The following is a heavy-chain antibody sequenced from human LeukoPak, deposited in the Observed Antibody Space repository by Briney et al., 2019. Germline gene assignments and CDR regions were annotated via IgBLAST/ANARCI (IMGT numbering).Heavy chain of an antibody. CDR3: AKGKRSGLVYSAIGH. J-gene: IGHJ4*02. CDR2: VTWNSGII. D-gene: IGHD3/OR15-3a*01. V-gene: IGHV3-9*01. CDR1: GFTFDDYA. Sequence: PGRSLRLSCAASGFTFDDYAMHWVRQAPGKGLEWVSGVTWNSGIIVYADSVKGRFTVSRDNARNSLFLEMTSLRGDDTALYYCAKGKRSGLVYSAIGHWGQGTLVSVSS.